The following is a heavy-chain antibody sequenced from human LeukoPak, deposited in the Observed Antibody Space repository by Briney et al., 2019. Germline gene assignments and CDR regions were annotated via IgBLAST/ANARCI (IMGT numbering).Heavy chain of an antibody. Sequence: QPGGSLRLSCAASGFTFSSYAMHWVRQAPGKGLEWVAVISYDGSNKYYADSVKGRFTISRDNSKNTLYLQMNSLRAEDTAVYYCARGAYYYDSSGYYFPVKPDAFDIWGQGTMVTVSS. CDR2: ISYDGSNK. CDR3: ARGAYYYDSSGYYFPVKPDAFDI. J-gene: IGHJ3*02. CDR1: GFTFSSYA. V-gene: IGHV3-30-3*01. D-gene: IGHD3-22*01.